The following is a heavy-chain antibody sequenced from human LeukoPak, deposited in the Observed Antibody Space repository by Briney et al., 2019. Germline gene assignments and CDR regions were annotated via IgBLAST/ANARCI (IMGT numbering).Heavy chain of an antibody. CDR3: ARDSGSGSYSGY. J-gene: IGHJ4*02. Sequence: GGSLRLSCAASGFPFRTYWMSWVRQAPGKGLEWVADINPDGSEENYVDSVKGRFTISRDNAKNTLYLQMNSLRAEDTAVYYCARDSGSGSYSGYWGLGTLVTVSS. V-gene: IGHV3-7*01. CDR2: INPDGSEE. D-gene: IGHD3-10*01. CDR1: GFPFRTYW.